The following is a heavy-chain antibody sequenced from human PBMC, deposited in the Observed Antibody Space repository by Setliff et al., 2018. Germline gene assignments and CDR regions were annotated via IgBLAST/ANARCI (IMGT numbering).Heavy chain of an antibody. D-gene: IGHD2-21*01. CDR1: GGSISSGGYY. V-gene: IGHV4-31*03. J-gene: IGHJ3*02. CDR3: ARVSMVIAIRNAFDI. Sequence: KPSETLSLTCTVSGGSISSGGYYWSWIRQHPGKGLEWIGYIYYSGSTYYNPSLKSRVTISVDTSKNQFSLKLSSVTAADTAAYYCARVSMVIAIRNAFDIWAKGQWSPSPQ. CDR2: IYYSGST.